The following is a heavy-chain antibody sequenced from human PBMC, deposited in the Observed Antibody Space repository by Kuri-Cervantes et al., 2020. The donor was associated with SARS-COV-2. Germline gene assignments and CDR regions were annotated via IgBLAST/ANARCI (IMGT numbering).Heavy chain of an antibody. V-gene: IGHV3-33*06. D-gene: IGHD6-19*01. CDR2: IWYDGSNK. J-gene: IGHJ4*02. Sequence: GGSLRLSCAASGFTFSSYGMHWVRQAPGKGLEWVAVIWYDGSNKYYADSVKGRFTISRDNSKNTLYLQMNSLRAEDTAVYYCAKDRLTVAGWGLPDPLYYFDYWGQGALGTVSS. CDR3: AKDRLTVAGWGLPDPLYYFDY. CDR1: GFTFSSYG.